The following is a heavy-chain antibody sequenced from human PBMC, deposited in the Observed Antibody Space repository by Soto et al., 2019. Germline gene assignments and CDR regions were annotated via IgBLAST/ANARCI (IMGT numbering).Heavy chain of an antibody. J-gene: IGHJ4*02. CDR3: ASAAVTGTAGLDF. Sequence: ASVRVSCKASGYTFSGFYMHWVRQAPGQGLEWMGWINPNSGGTKSAEKFQGRVTMTRDTSISTAYMELSRLTSDDTAVYYCASAAVTGTAGLDFWGQGTQVTVSS. V-gene: IGHV1-2*02. CDR2: INPNSGGT. CDR1: GYTFSGFY. D-gene: IGHD6-19*01.